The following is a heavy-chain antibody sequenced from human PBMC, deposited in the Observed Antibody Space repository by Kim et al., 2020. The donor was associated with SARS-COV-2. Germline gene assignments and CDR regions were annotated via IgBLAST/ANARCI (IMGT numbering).Heavy chain of an antibody. D-gene: IGHD3-16*02. CDR3: ARDGRGGLRLGELSHYYYGMDV. CDR2: TSAYNGNT. Sequence: ASVKVSCKASGYTFSDYGISWVRQAPGQGLQWMGWTSAYNGNTKYAQNLQGRITMTTDTTTNTVYLGLRSLRSDDTAVYYCARDGRGGLRLGELSHYYYGMDVWGQGTTVTVSS. CDR1: GYTFSDYG. V-gene: IGHV1-18*01. J-gene: IGHJ6*02.